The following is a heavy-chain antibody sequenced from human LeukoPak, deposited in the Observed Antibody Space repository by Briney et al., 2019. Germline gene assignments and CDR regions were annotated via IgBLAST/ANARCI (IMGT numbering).Heavy chain of an antibody. CDR2: IYYSGST. Sequence: PSETLSLTCTVSGGSISSHYWSWIRQPPGKGLEWIGSIYYSGSTYYNPSLKSRVTISVDTSKNQFSLKLSSVTAADTAVYYCANTYCGGDCYPPGYWGQGTLVTVSS. CDR3: ANTYCGGDCYPPGY. V-gene: IGHV4-59*05. CDR1: GGSISSHY. J-gene: IGHJ4*02. D-gene: IGHD2-21*02.